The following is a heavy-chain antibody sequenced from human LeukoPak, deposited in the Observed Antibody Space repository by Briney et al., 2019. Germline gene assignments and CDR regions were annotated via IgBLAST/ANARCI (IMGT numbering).Heavy chain of an antibody. CDR3: AKDLGTFDYMDV. D-gene: IGHD3-16*01. CDR2: ISYDGSNK. Sequence: PGGSLRLSCAASGFTFSSYAMHWVRQAPGKGLEWVAVISYDGSNKYYADSVKGRFTISRDNSKNTLYLQMNSLRAEDTAVYYCAKDLGTFDYMDVWGKGTTVTVSS. J-gene: IGHJ6*03. CDR1: GFTFSSYA. V-gene: IGHV3-30-3*01.